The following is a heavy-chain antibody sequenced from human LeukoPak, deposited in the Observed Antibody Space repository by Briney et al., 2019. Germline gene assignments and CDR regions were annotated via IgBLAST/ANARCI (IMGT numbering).Heavy chain of an antibody. J-gene: IGHJ6*03. CDR1: GYTFTSYA. V-gene: IGHV1-3*01. CDR2: INAGNGNT. Sequence: GASVKVSCKASGYTFTSYAMHWVRQAPGQRLEWMGWINAGNGNTKYSQKFQGRVTMTRDTSISTAYMELSRLRSDDTAVYYCARDYYYYMDVWGKGTTVTVSS. CDR3: ARDYYYYMDV.